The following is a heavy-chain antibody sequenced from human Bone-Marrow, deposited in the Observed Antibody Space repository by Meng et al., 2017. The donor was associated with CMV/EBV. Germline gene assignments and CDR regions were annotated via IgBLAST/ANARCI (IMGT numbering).Heavy chain of an antibody. CDR3: ERHRGGGIAARYVDY. Sequence: TSPSCWTSASTGTGGGGSSRRPPGEVWEWCTLIYRDDNRHASQSLKSRLTITKATSKNSVVINMANMDPVATATYYCERHRGGGIAARYVDYWGQGTLVTVSS. CDR1: WTSASTGTGG. V-gene: IGHV2-5*02. D-gene: IGHD6-6*01. CDR2: IYRDDNR. J-gene: IGHJ4*02.